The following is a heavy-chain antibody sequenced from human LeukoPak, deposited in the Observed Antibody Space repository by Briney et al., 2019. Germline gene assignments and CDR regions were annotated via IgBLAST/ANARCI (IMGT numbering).Heavy chain of an antibody. CDR1: GYSIRRGYY. V-gene: IGHV4-38-2*01. D-gene: IGHD3-10*01. CDR3: ARAGWIITSGIDY. J-gene: IGHJ4*02. CDR2: VYHTGST. Sequence: SETLSLTCAVSGYSIRRGYYWALIRQPPGKGLEWIGTVYHTGSTYYNPSLDSRVTISVDTSKNEFSLNLKSVTAADTAVYYCARAGWIITSGIDYWGKGALVTVSS.